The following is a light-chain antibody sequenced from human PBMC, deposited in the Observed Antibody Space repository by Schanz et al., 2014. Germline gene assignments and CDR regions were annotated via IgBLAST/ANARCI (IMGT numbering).Light chain of an antibody. J-gene: IGKJ1*01. V-gene: IGKV1-9*01. CDR3: QQYYSYWA. CDR2: AAS. CDR1: PAISSY. Sequence: IQLTQSPSSLSASIGDRVTLSCRASPAISSYLAWYQQKPGKAPKLLIYAASTLQSGVPSRFSGSGSGTDFTLTISSLQPEDVATYYCQQYYSYWAFGQGTKVEIK.